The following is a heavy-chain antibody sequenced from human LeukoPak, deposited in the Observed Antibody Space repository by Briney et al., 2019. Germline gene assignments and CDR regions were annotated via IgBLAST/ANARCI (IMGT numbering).Heavy chain of an antibody. CDR1: GGSISSYY. D-gene: IGHD2-15*01. J-gene: IGHJ5*02. Sequence: SETLSLTCTVSGGSISSYYWSWIRQPAGKGLEWIGRIYTSGSTNYNPSLKSRVTMSVDTSKNQFSLKLSSVTAADTAVYYCARDGDGYCSGGTCYSEPWGQGTLVTVSS. CDR3: ARDGDGYCSGGTCYSEP. V-gene: IGHV4-4*07. CDR2: IYTSGST.